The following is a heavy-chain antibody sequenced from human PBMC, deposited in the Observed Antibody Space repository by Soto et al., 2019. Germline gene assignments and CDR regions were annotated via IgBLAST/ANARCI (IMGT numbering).Heavy chain of an antibody. V-gene: IGHV3-23*01. CDR3: TRDIGGRGAL. D-gene: IGHD3-16*01. J-gene: IGHJ4*02. CDR2: MNGAGTST. CDR1: GFTLTTYA. Sequence: PGGSLRLSCAASGFTLTTYAMSWVRQPPGKGLEWVSSMNGAGTSTSYADSVKGRFTTSRDNSKNTLYLEMDSLRVEDTAVYYCTRDIGGRGALWGPGTLVTVSS.